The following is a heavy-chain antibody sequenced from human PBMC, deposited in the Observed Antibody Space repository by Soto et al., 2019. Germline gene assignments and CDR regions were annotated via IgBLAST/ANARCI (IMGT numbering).Heavy chain of an antibody. CDR1: GFTFSNAW. CDR3: PTLAVAGTPGGGFDI. Sequence: GSLRLSCAASGFTFSNAWVSWVRQAPGKGLEWVGRIKSKTDGGTTDYAAPVKGRFSISRDDSKNTLYLQMNSLKTEDTAVYYCPTLAVAGTPGGGFDIWGQGTMVTVSS. J-gene: IGHJ3*02. D-gene: IGHD6-19*01. CDR2: IKSKTDGGTT. V-gene: IGHV3-15*01.